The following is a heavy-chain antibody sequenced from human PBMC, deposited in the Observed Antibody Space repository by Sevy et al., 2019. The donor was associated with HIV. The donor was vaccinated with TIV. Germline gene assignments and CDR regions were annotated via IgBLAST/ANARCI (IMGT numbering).Heavy chain of an antibody. Sequence: GGYLRLSCTASGFNFRTYAMTCVRQAPGKGLEWVSVIGSDGGGIHYADFVRGRFSISRDNSRNTLYLQLNNLTAEDPATYHCAKFKYIRLPPRVWDYWGQGVLVTVSS. CDR3: AKFKYIRLPPRVWDY. J-gene: IGHJ4*02. CDR1: GFNFRTYA. V-gene: IGHV3-23*01. CDR2: IGSDGGGI. D-gene: IGHD3-16*01.